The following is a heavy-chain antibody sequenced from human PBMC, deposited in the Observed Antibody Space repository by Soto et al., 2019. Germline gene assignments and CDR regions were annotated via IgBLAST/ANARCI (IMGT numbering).Heavy chain of an antibody. V-gene: IGHV1-2*04. CDR1: GYTFTGYY. Sequence: GASVKVSCKASGYTFTGYYMHWVRQAPGQGLEWMGWINPNSGGTNYAQKFQGWVTMTRDTSISTAYMELSRLRSDDTAVYYCARGDRYSYGDFDHWGQGTLVTVSS. CDR2: INPNSGGT. D-gene: IGHD5-18*01. CDR3: ARGDRYSYGDFDH. J-gene: IGHJ4*02.